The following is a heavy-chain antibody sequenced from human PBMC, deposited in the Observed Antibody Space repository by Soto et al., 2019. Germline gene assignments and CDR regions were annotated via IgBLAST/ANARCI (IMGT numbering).Heavy chain of an antibody. J-gene: IGHJ4*02. CDR2: ISAYKSDT. Sequence: ASVNVSCKASGYTFTSYGISWVRPAPGQGLELMGWISAYKSDTNYAQKFQDRVTMTTDTSTNTAYMELRSLRSDDTAVYYCARDLRGYQLLSSPLDCWGQGTLDTVSS. CDR1: GYTFTSYG. D-gene: IGHD2-2*01. V-gene: IGHV1-18*04. CDR3: ARDLRGYQLLSSPLDC.